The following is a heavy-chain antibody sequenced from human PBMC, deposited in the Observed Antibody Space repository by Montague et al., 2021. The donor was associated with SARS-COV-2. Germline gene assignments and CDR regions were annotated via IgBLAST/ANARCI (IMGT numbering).Heavy chain of an antibody. J-gene: IGHJ4*02. D-gene: IGHD3-3*01. V-gene: IGHV4-34*01. CDR1: GGSFSGYY. Sequence: SETLSLTCAVYGGSFSGYYWSWIRQPPGRGLEWIGEINHSGSTNYNPSLKSRVTISVDTSKNQFSLKPSSVTAADTAVYYCARGGVTIFGVVITGKGLFRYWGQGTLVTVSS. CDR3: ARGGVTIFGVVITGKGLFRY. CDR2: INHSGST.